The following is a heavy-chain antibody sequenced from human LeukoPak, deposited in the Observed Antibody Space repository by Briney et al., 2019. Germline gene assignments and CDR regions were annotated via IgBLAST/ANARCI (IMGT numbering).Heavy chain of an antibody. CDR1: GGSISSSNYY. D-gene: IGHD3-16*01. J-gene: IGHJ4*02. Sequence: SETLSLTCTISGGSISSSNYYWAWIRQPPGKGPEWIGSISYSGSTYYNPSLKSRVTISADTSKNQFSLNLSSVTAADTAIYYCARDQRGGSHDYWGQGTLVTVSS. V-gene: IGHV4-39*07. CDR3: ARDQRGGSHDY. CDR2: ISYSGST.